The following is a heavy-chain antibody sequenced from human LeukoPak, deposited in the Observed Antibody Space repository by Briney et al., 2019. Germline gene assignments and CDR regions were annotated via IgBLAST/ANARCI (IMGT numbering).Heavy chain of an antibody. J-gene: IGHJ6*02. V-gene: IGHV3-23*01. D-gene: IGHD3-3*01. CDR1: GFTFSSYA. CDR3: AKDPSGITIFGVVIKRGDYYYGMDV. Sequence: GGSLRLSCAASGFTFSSYAMSWVRQAPGKGREWVSAISGSGGSTYYADSVKGRFTISRDNSKNTLYLQMNSLRAEDTAVYYCAKDPSGITIFGVVIKRGDYYYGMDVWGQGTTVTVSS. CDR2: ISGSGGST.